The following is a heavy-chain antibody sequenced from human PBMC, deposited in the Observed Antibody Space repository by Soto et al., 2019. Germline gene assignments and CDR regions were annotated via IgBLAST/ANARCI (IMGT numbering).Heavy chain of an antibody. J-gene: IGHJ4*02. Sequence: QVQLVQSGAGVKKPGASVKVSCKASGYSFTSYDMHWVRQAPGQGLEWMGIINPSSGRTVYALSFQGRVTMTRDTSTSTLYMELTGLRSEDTAVYYCGRDGVADTGEIEYWGQGTLVTVSS. CDR3: GRDGVADTGEIEY. D-gene: IGHD7-27*01. CDR2: INPSSGRT. CDR1: GYSFTSYD. V-gene: IGHV1-46*01.